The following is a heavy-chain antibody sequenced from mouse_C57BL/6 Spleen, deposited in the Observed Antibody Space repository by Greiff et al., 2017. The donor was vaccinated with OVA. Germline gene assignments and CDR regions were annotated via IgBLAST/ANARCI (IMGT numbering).Heavy chain of an antibody. Sequence: VQLQQSGAELARPGASVKLSCKASGYTFTSYGISWVKQRTGQGLEWIGEIYPRSGNTYYNEKFKGKATLTADKSSSTAYMELRSLTSEDSAVYFCASYYGSSYVGYFDYWGQGTTLTVSS. CDR3: ASYYGSSYVGYFDY. V-gene: IGHV1-81*01. CDR2: IYPRSGNT. J-gene: IGHJ2*01. CDR1: GYTFTSYG. D-gene: IGHD1-1*01.